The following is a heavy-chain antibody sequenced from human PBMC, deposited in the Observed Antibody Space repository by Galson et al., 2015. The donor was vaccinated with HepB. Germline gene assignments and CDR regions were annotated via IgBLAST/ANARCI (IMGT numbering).Heavy chain of an antibody. D-gene: IGHD3-22*01. J-gene: IGHJ3*02. CDR2: ISSNGGST. CDR3: ARALPYYYDSSGQLFIHAFDI. CDR1: GFTFSSYA. V-gene: IGHV3-64*01. Sequence: SLRLSCAASGFTFSSYAMHWVRQAPGKGLEYVSAISSNGGSTYYANSVKGRFTISRDNSKNTLYLQMGSLRAEDMAVYYCARALPYYYDSSGQLFIHAFDIWGQGTMVTVSS.